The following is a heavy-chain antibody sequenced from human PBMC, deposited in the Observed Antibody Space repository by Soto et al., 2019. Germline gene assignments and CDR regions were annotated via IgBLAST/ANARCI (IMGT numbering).Heavy chain of an antibody. J-gene: IGHJ6*02. Sequence: KTSETLSLTCTVSGGSISSSSYYWGWIRQPPGKGLEWIGSIYYSGSTYYNPSLKSRVTISVDTSKNQFSLKLSSVTAADTAVYYCARDGYNPYNYYGMDVWGQGTTVTSP. CDR1: GGSISSSSYY. CDR2: IYYSGST. V-gene: IGHV4-39*02. D-gene: IGHD5-12*01. CDR3: ARDGYNPYNYYGMDV.